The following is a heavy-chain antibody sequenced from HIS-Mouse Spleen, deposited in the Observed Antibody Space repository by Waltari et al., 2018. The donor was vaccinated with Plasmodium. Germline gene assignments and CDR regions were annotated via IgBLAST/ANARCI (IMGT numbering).Heavy chain of an antibody. V-gene: IGHV3-21*01. CDR2: IGKSNSYI. J-gene: IGHJ4*02. CDR1: GFTFSSSS. Sequence: EVQLVESGGGLVKPGGSLRLSCAASGFTFSSSSTTWVRPAPGKWLEFVSRIGKSNSYIGYAESVKCRYTTSIDNAKNSLYLQMNSLRAEHTAGYYCAKDRSEAAVLGYWGQGTLLTVSS. D-gene: IGHD6-25*01. CDR3: AKDRSEAAVLGY.